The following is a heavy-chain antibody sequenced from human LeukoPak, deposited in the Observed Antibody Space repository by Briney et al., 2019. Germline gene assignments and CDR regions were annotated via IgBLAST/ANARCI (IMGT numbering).Heavy chain of an antibody. J-gene: IGHJ4*02. CDR3: AKEPHMLTGYYTDFFDY. D-gene: IGHD3-9*01. V-gene: IGHV4-4*02. Sequence: ASETLSLTCAVSGGSISSSNWWSWVRQPPGKGLEWIGEIYHSGSTNYNPSLKSRVTISVDKSKNQFSLKLSSVTAADTAVYFCAKEPHMLTGYYTDFFDYWGQGTLVTVSS. CDR2: IYHSGST. CDR1: GGSISSSNW.